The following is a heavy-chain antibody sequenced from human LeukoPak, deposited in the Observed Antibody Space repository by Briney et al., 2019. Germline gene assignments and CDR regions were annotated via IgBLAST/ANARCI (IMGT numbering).Heavy chain of an antibody. D-gene: IGHD6-25*01. CDR2: INHSGST. CDR3: ARGLGYAYGQRGLDY. CDR1: GGSFSGYY. Sequence: SDTLSLTCAVYGGSFSGYYWSWVRQPPGQGLEWIGEINHSGSTNYNPSLKSRVTISVDTSKNQFSLKLSSVTAADTAVYYCARGLGYAYGQRGLDYWGQGTLVTVSS. V-gene: IGHV4-34*01. J-gene: IGHJ4*02.